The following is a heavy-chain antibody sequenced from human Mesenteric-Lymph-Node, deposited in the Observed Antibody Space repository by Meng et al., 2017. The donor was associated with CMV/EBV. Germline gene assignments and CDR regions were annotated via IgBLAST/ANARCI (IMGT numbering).Heavy chain of an antibody. J-gene: IGHJ4*02. CDR3: ARDPTPDRQN. Sequence: GGSLRLSCAASGFTFSNFWMTWVRQVPGKRLEWVANINQDGSEKYHVDSVKGRFTISRDNAKNSLYLQMNSLRAEDTAVYYCARDPTPDRQNWGQGTLVTVSS. CDR1: GFTFSNFW. D-gene: IGHD4-17*01. V-gene: IGHV3-7*01. CDR2: INQDGSEK.